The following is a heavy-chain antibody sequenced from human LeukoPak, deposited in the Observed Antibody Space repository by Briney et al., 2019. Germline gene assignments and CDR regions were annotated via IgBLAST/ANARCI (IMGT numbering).Heavy chain of an antibody. V-gene: IGHV3-23*01. D-gene: IGHD2-21*02. CDR3: AKEQSLIVVVTAILDY. J-gene: IGHJ4*02. CDR1: GFTFSSYA. CDR2: ISGSGGST. Sequence: PGGSLRLSCAASGFTFSSYAMSWVRQAPGKGLEWVSAISGSGGSTYYADSVKGRFTISRDNSKNTLYLQMNSLRAEDTAVYYCAKEQSLIVVVTAILDYWGQGTLVTVSS.